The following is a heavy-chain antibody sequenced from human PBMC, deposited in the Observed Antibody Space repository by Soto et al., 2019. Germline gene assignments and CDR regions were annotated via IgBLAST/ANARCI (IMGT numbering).Heavy chain of an antibody. J-gene: IGHJ4*02. CDR1: GFTFSSYG. Sequence: GGSLRLSCAASGFTFSSYGMHWVRQAPGKGLEWVAVIWYDGSNKYYADSVKGRFTISRDNSKNTLYLQMNSLRAEDTAVYYCARDFSSALLWNTYYDYIWGSSGFDYWGQGTLVTVSS. CDR3: ARDFSSALLWNTYYDYIWGSSGFDY. CDR2: IWYDGSNK. D-gene: IGHD3-16*01. V-gene: IGHV3-33*01.